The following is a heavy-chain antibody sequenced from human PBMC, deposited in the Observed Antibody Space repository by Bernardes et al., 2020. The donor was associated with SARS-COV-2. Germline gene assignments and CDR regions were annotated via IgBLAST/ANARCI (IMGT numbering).Heavy chain of an antibody. CDR1: GGTFSSYT. CDR2: IIPILGIA. CDR3: ARVGITGTLPHYYYYGMDV. J-gene: IGHJ6*02. V-gene: IGHV1-69*02. Sequence: SVKVSCKASGGTFSSYTISWVRQAPGQGLEWMGRIIPILGIANYAQKFQGRVTITADKSTSTAYMELSSLRSEDTAVYYCARVGITGTLPHYYYYGMDVWGQGTTVTVSS. D-gene: IGHD1-20*01.